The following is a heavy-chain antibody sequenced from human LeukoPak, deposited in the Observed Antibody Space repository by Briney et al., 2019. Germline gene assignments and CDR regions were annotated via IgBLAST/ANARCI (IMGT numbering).Heavy chain of an antibody. D-gene: IGHD3-10*01. CDR1: GGSISSYY. J-gene: IGHJ4*02. V-gene: IGHV4-4*07. Sequence: SETLSLTRTVSGGSISSYYWSWIRQPAGKGLEWIGRIYTSGSTNYNPSLKSRVTISGDTSKNQFSLKLSSVTAVDTAVYYCARDVWFGAGRTFDYWGQGTLVTVSS. CDR3: ARDVWFGAGRTFDY. CDR2: IYTSGST.